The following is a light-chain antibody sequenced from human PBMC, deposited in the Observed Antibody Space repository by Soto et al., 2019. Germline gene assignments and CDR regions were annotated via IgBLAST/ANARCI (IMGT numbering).Light chain of an antibody. J-gene: IGKJ5*01. CDR3: QQYHKWPPIT. V-gene: IGKV3-11*01. CDR2: DAS. CDR1: QSVSSY. Sequence: EIVLTQSPATLSLSPGERATLTCRASQSVSSYLAWYQQKPGQAPRLLIYDASNRATGIPARFSGSGSGTEFTLTISSLQSEDSAVYYCQQYHKWPPITLGQGTRLEI.